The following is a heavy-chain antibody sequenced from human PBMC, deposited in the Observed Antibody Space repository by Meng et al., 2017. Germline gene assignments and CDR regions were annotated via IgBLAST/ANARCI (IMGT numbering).Heavy chain of an antibody. CDR3: ARFPKLYCSGGSCYLSAFDI. V-gene: IGHV4-31*03. Sequence: LRLSCTVSGGSISSGGYYWSWIRQHPGKGLEWIGYIYYSGSTNYNPSLKSRVTISVDTSKNQFSLKLSSVTAADTAVNYCARFPKLYCSGGSCYLSAFDIWGQGTMVTVSS. CDR2: IYYSGST. J-gene: IGHJ3*02. CDR1: GGSISSGGYY. D-gene: IGHD2-15*01.